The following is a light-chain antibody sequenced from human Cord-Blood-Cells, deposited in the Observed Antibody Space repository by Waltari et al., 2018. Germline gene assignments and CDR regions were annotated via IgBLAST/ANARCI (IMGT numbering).Light chain of an antibody. CDR3: QQYNNWPLT. J-gene: IGKJ4*01. CDR1: QSVSSN. Sequence: EIVMTQSPATLSVSPGERATLSCRASQSVSSNLAWYQQKPGQAPRLLIYGASTRATGITARFSGSGSGTEFTLTSISLQSEDFSVYYCQQYNNWPLTFGGGTKVVIK. V-gene: IGKV3-15*01. CDR2: GAS.